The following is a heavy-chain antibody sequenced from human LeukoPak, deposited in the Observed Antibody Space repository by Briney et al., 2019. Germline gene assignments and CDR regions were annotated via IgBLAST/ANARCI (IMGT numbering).Heavy chain of an antibody. Sequence: GASVKVSCKASGYTFTSYYVHWVRQAPGQGLEWMGIINPSGGTTSYAQKFQGRVTMTRDTSTSTVYMELSSLRSEDTAVYYCARERELRPPYFDYWGQGTLVTVSS. CDR2: INPSGGTT. J-gene: IGHJ4*02. D-gene: IGHD1-26*01. V-gene: IGHV1-46*01. CDR1: GYTFTSYY. CDR3: ARERELRPPYFDY.